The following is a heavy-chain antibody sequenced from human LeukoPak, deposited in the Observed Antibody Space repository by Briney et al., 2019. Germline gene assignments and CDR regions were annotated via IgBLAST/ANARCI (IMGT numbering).Heavy chain of an antibody. CDR3: ARVSYSRSYDYWYFDL. J-gene: IGHJ2*01. CDR1: GGSIFTYY. Sequence: SETLSLTCTVSGGSIFTYYWSWIRQPPGKGLEWTGYIYYSGNTNYNPSLKSRVTISVDTSKNQFSLKLRSVTAADTAVYYCARVSYSRSYDYWYFDLWGRGTLVTVSS. CDR2: IYYSGNT. V-gene: IGHV4-59*01. D-gene: IGHD6-13*01.